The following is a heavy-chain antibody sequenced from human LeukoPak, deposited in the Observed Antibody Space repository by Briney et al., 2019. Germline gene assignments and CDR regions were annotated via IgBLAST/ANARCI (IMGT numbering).Heavy chain of an antibody. D-gene: IGHD1-26*01. CDR2: IYSGGSI. CDR1: GLTVRSNY. Sequence: GGSLRLSYAPSGLTVRSNYMRWVGQAAGRGREWVSVIYSGGSIYYADFVKGRFTISRDNSKNTLYLQMNSLRVEDTAVYYCARDPYSGSFYGDDWGQGTLVTVSS. V-gene: IGHV3-53*01. CDR3: ARDPYSGSFYGDD. J-gene: IGHJ4*02.